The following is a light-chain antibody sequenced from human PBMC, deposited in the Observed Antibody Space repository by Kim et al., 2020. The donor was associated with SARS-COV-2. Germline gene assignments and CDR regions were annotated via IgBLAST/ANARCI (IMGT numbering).Light chain of an antibody. J-gene: IGKJ1*01. CDR2: GAS. CDR3: QKYDNGIRT. Sequence: SSLEDRVTITCRPSQGINTYLAWYQQKPGKLPTLLIYGASTLQSGVPSRFSGSGSGTDFTLSISSLQSEDVATYYCQKYDNGIRTFGPGTKVDIK. V-gene: IGKV1-27*01. CDR1: QGINTY.